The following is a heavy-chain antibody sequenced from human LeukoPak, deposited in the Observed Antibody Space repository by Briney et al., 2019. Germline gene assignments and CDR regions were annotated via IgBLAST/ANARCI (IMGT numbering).Heavy chain of an antibody. J-gene: IGHJ4*02. Sequence: SETLSLTCTVSGGSISSYYWSWIRQPPGKGLEWIGHIYYSGSTNYNPSLKSRVTISVDTSKNQFSLKLSSVTAADTAVYYCARVRDDFWSGPSAYFDYWGQGTLVTVSS. V-gene: IGHV4-59*01. CDR3: ARVRDDFWSGPSAYFDY. CDR1: GGSISSYY. CDR2: IYYSGST. D-gene: IGHD3-3*01.